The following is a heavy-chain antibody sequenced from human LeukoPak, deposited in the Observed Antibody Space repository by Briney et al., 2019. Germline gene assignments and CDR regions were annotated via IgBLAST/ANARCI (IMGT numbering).Heavy chain of an antibody. CDR1: GFPFETNA. Sequence: PGGSLRLSCATSGFPFETNAMSWVRQAPGKGLEWVATIGNTETFYADSVTGRFTISRDNSKNTVNLQMNRLRVEGTGIYYCAKDWIQFNRVFDCFDSWGQGTLVTVSS. CDR2: IGNTET. D-gene: IGHD5-18*01. CDR3: AKDWIQFNRVFDCFDS. V-gene: IGHV3-23*01. J-gene: IGHJ4*02.